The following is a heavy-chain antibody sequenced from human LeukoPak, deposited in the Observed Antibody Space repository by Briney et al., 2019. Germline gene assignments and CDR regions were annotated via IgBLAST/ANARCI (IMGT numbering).Heavy chain of an antibody. D-gene: IGHD3-22*01. CDR3: ARGTYYYDSSGYYVPHDAFDI. V-gene: IGHV4-34*01. CDR1: GGSISSYY. J-gene: IGHJ3*02. CDR2: INHSGST. Sequence: SETLSLTCTVSGGSISSYYWSWIRQPPGKGLEWIGQINHSGSTNYNPSLKSRVTISVDTSKNQFSLKLSSVTAADTAVYYCARGTYYYDSSGYYVPHDAFDIWGQGTMVTVSS.